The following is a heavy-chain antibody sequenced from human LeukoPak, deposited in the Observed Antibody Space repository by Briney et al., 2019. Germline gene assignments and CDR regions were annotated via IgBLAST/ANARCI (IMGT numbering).Heavy chain of an antibody. CDR3: ARDGTAAAFDP. V-gene: IGHV4-39*07. Sequence: PSETLSLTCTVSGGSISSSSYYWGWIRQPPGKGLEWIGSIYYSGSTYYNPSLKSRVTISVDTSKNQFSLKLSSVTAADTAVYYCARDGTAAAFDPWGQGTLVTVSS. CDR2: IYYSGST. J-gene: IGHJ5*02. D-gene: IGHD6-13*01. CDR1: GGSISSSSYY.